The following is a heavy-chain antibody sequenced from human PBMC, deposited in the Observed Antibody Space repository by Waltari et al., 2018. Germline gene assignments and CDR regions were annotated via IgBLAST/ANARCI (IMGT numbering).Heavy chain of an antibody. J-gene: IGHJ3*02. CDR1: GYTFTGYY. CDR2: TNPNSGGT. Sequence: QVQLVQSGAEVKKPGASVKVSCKASGYTFTGYYMHWVRQAPGQGLEWMGRTNPNSGGTNYAQKFQGRVTMTRDTSISTAYMELSRLRSDDTAVYYCARWRIAVRNPADAFDIWGQGTMVTVSS. CDR3: ARWRIAVRNPADAFDI. V-gene: IGHV1-2*06. D-gene: IGHD6-6*01.